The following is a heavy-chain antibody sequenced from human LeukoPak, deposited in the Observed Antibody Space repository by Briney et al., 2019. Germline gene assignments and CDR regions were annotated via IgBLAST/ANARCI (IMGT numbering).Heavy chain of an antibody. D-gene: IGHD3-10*01. V-gene: IGHV3-74*01. CDR3: ARRSKDYGSGSYYNVYEGFDY. J-gene: IGHJ4*02. CDR2: INSEGSST. CDR1: GFTFSSYW. Sequence: GGSLRLSCAASGFTFSSYWMHWVRQAPGKGLVWVSRINSEGSSTSYADSVKGRFTISRDNAKNTLYLQMNSLRAEDTAVYYCARRSKDYGSGSYYNVYEGFDYWGQGTLVTVSS.